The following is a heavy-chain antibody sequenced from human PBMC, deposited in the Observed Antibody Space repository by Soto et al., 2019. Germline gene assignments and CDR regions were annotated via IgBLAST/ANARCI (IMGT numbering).Heavy chain of an antibody. CDR3: ARHPSDFWFDP. J-gene: IGHJ5*02. CDR2: IYYSGST. Sequence: QLQLQESGPGLVKPSETLSLTCTVSGGSIRSSSYFLGWIRQPPGKGLEWIGSIYYSGSTCYNPSLKSRVTVSVDTSKNQFSLKLSSLTAADTAVYYCARHPSDFWFDPWGQGTLVTVSS. CDR1: GGSIRSSSYF. V-gene: IGHV4-39*01. D-gene: IGHD2-21*02.